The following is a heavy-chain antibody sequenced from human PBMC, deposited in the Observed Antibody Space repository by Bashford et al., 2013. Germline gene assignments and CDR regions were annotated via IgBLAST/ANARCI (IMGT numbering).Heavy chain of an antibody. CDR3: ARDQKLAAAGVPYY. D-gene: IGHD6-13*01. V-gene: IGHV3-30*04. J-gene: IGHJ4*02. CDR2: ISFDGSDT. Sequence: VRQAPGKGLEWVAIISFDGSDTDYADSVKGRFTISRDNSKNTLYLQINSLRPEDTGPYYCARDQKLAAAGVPYYWGQGTLVTVSS.